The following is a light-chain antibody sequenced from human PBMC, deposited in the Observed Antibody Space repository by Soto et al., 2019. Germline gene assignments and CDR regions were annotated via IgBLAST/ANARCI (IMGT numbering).Light chain of an antibody. J-gene: IGKJ1*01. Sequence: IVLTQSPGTLSFSPGERTTLSCMASQSISRYLAWYQQKPGQGPRLLIYGASSRATGTPDRFSGSGSGTDFTLTINRLEPEDFALYYCQQYGSSPPTFGQGTKVDIK. CDR3: QQYGSSPPT. CDR2: GAS. CDR1: QSISRY. V-gene: IGKV3-20*01.